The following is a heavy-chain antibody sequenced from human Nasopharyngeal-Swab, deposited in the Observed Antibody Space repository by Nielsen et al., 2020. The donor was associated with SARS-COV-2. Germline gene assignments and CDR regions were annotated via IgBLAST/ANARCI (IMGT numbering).Heavy chain of an antibody. Sequence: GESLKISCAASGFTFSSYGMHWVRQAPGKGLEWVAFIRYDGSNKYYADSVKGRFTIFRDNSKNTLYLQMNSLRAEDTAVYYCAKKTQSRFLGYMDVWGKGTTVTVSS. CDR1: GFTFSSYG. D-gene: IGHD3-3*01. CDR3: AKKTQSRFLGYMDV. CDR2: IRYDGSNK. V-gene: IGHV3-30*02. J-gene: IGHJ6*03.